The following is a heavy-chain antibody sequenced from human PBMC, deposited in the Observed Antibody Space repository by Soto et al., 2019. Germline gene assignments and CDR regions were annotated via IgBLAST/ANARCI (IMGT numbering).Heavy chain of an antibody. CDR2: IYYSGST. CDR3: ARHDDFGVFRS. V-gene: IGHV4-59*08. D-gene: IGHD3-3*01. J-gene: IGHJ5*02. Sequence: QVQLQESGPGLVKPSETLSLTCTVSGGSINSYYWSWIRQPPGKGLEWIAYIYYSGSTNYNPSLKSRVTISVDTSKNQFSLKLTSVTAADTAVYYCARHDDFGVFRSWGQGTLVTVSS. CDR1: GGSINSYY.